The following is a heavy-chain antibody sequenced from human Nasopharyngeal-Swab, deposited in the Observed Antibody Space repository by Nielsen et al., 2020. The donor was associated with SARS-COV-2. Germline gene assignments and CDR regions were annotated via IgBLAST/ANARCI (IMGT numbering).Heavy chain of an antibody. CDR2: INWNGGST. CDR3: ARDQSGSYHKAFDI. J-gene: IGHJ3*02. CDR1: GFTFDDYG. D-gene: IGHD1-26*01. Sequence: GESLKISCAASGFTFDDYGMSWVRQAPGKGLEWVSGINWNGGSTGYADSVKGRFTISRDNAKNSLYLQMNSLRAEDTAVYYCARDQSGSYHKAFDIWGQGTMVTVSS. V-gene: IGHV3-20*04.